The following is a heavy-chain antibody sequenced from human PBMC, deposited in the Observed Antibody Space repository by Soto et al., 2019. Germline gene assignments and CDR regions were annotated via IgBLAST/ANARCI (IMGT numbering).Heavy chain of an antibody. CDR2: IWYDGSNK. V-gene: IGHV3-33*01. J-gene: IGHJ4*02. CDR1: VFTFISYC. D-gene: IGHD6-19*01. CDR3: ATSSGWYGEAGFFDY. Sequence: PVGSLRLSCSSSVFTFISYCMQLVLQAPVKGLEWVAVIWYDGSNKYYADSVKGRFTISRYNSKNTLYLQMNSLRAEDKAVYYCATSSGWYGEAGFFDYWGQGTLVTVSS.